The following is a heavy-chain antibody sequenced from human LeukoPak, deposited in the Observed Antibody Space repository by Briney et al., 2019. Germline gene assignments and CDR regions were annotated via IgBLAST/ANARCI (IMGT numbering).Heavy chain of an antibody. CDR3: ARQIVVVPTAMVKGWFDP. J-gene: IGHJ5*02. Sequence: SQTLSLTCAISGDSVSSNGAAWNWIRQSPSRGLEWLGRTYYRSRWYNDYAESVKSRITINPDTSKHQVSLQLNSVTPEDTAVYYCARQIVVVPTAMVKGWFDPWGQGTLVTVSS. D-gene: IGHD2-2*01. CDR2: TYYRSRWYN. V-gene: IGHV6-1*01. CDR1: GDSVSSNGAA.